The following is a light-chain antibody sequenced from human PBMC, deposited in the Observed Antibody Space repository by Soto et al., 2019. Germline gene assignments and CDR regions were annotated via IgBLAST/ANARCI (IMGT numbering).Light chain of an antibody. CDR3: QQYNYLIT. V-gene: IGKV3-20*01. CDR1: QSVGSSY. CDR2: GAT. J-gene: IGKJ5*01. Sequence: EIGLTQSPGTVSLSPGESTTLSFMASQSVGSSYLAWYQHKPGQAPRLLIYGATSRATGIPDRFSGSGSGTDFTLTISRLEPEDFAVYFCQQYNYLITFGQGTRLEI.